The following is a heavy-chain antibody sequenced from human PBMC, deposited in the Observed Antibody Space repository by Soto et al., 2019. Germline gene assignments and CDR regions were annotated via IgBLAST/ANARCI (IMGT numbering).Heavy chain of an antibody. CDR2: ISWNSGSI. V-gene: IGHV3-9*01. CDR3: AKAQAKGLNLGMDV. Sequence: EVQLVESGGGLVQPGRSLRLSCAASGFTFDDYAMHWVRQAPGKGLEWVSGISWNSGSIGYADSVRGQFTISRDNAKNSLYLQINSLRTEDTALYDCAKAQAKGLNLGMDVWGQGTTVNVSS. CDR1: GFTFDDYA. J-gene: IGHJ6*02.